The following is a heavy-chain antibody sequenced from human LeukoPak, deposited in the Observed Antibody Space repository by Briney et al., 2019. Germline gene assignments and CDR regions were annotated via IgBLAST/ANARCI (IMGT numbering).Heavy chain of an antibody. J-gene: IGHJ4*02. CDR3: ARGLGELSFPFDY. Sequence: PSETLSLTCTVSGDSISNYYWSWIRQPPGKVLEWIGYIYYSGSTSYNPSLKSRVTISVDTSKNQFSLTLTSVTAADTAVYYCARGLGELSFPFDYWGQGTLVTVSS. CDR2: IYYSGST. D-gene: IGHD3-16*02. CDR1: GDSISNYY. V-gene: IGHV4-59*01.